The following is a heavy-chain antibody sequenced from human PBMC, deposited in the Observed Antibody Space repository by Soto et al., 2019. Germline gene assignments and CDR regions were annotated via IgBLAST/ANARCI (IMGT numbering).Heavy chain of an antibody. Sequence: GGSLRLSCAASGFTFSSYAMSWVRQAPGKGLEWVSAISGSGGSTYYADSVKGRFTISRDNSKNTLYLQMNSLRAGDTAVYYCAKGVSLVSGFTIFGVVTQNWFDPWGQGTLVTVS. CDR2: ISGSGGST. D-gene: IGHD3-3*01. J-gene: IGHJ5*02. V-gene: IGHV3-23*01. CDR1: GFTFSSYA. CDR3: AKGVSLVSGFTIFGVVTQNWFDP.